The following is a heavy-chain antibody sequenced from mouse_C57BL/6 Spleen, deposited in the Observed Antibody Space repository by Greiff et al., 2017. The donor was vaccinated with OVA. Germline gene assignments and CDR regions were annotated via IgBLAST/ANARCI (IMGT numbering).Heavy chain of an antibody. V-gene: IGHV5-9-1*02. Sequence: EVKLVESGEGLVKPGGSLKLSCAASGFTFSSYAMSWVRQTPEKRLEWVAYISSGGDYLYYADTVKGRFTISRDNPRNTLYLQMSSLKSEDTAMYYCTRSYGSSYWYFDVWGTGTTVTVSS. D-gene: IGHD1-1*01. CDR3: TRSYGSSYWYFDV. J-gene: IGHJ1*03. CDR1: GFTFSSYA. CDR2: ISSGGDYL.